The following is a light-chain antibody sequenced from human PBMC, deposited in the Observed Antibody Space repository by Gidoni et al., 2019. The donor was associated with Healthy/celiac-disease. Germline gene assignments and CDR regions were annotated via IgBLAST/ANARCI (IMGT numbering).Light chain of an antibody. CDR2: AAS. CDR3: RQSYSTPPLT. CDR1: QSISSY. Sequence: DIPMTQSPSSLSASVGDRVTITCRASQSISSYLNWYQQKPGKAPKLLIYAASSLQSGVPPRFSGSGSGTDFTLTISSLQPEDFATYYCRQSYSTPPLTFGGGTKVEIK. J-gene: IGKJ4*01. V-gene: IGKV1-39*01.